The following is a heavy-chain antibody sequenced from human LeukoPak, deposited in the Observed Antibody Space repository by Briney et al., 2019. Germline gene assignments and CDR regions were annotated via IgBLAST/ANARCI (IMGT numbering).Heavy chain of an antibody. V-gene: IGHV3-21*01. D-gene: IGHD4-17*01. CDR2: ISSSSSYI. J-gene: IGHJ4*02. CDR3: AREPTVTGFDY. Sequence: GGSLRLSCEASGFTFSSYSMNWVRQAPGKGLEWVSSISSSSSYIYYADSVKGRFTISRDNAKNSLYLQMNSLRAEDTAVYYCAREPTVTGFDYWGQGTLVTVSS. CDR1: GFTFSSYS.